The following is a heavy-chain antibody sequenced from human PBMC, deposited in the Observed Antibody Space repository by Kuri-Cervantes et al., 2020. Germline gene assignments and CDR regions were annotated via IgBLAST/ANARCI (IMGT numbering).Heavy chain of an antibody. J-gene: IGHJ4*02. V-gene: IGHV1-69*13. CDR3: ARGSGRASDFGVVIPLDY. CDR2: IIPIFGTA. Sequence: SVKVSCKASGYTFTSYGISWVRQAPGQGLEWMGGIIPIFGTANYAQKFQGRVTITADESTSTAYMELSSLRSDDTAVYYCARGSGRASDFGVVIPLDYWGQGTLVTVSS. D-gene: IGHD3-3*01. CDR1: GYTFTSYG.